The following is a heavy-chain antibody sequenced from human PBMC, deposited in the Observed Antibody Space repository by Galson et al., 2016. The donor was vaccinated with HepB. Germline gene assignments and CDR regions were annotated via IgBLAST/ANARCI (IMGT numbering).Heavy chain of an antibody. D-gene: IGHD3-16*02. CDR1: GFTFSGYS. V-gene: IGHV3-21*01. CDR2: IRRGSSYI. Sequence: SLRLSCAASGFTFSGYSMSWVRQAPGKGLEWVSSIRRGSSYIYYAASVKGRFTVSRNNARNSLSLQMHSLRAEDTAIYYCARDVRVWGNCRFGYWGRGTLVTVSS. J-gene: IGHJ4*02. CDR3: ARDVRVWGNCRFGY.